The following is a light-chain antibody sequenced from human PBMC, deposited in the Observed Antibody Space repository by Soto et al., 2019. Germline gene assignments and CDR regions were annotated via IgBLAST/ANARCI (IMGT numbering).Light chain of an antibody. CDR2: DAS. Sequence: DIQMTQSPSTLSASVGDRVTITCRASQSISSWLAWYQQKPGKAPKLLIYDASSLESGVPSRFSGSGSGTEFTLTISSLQPDDFATYYCQQYNSYRTCGQGTKVESK. J-gene: IGKJ1*01. V-gene: IGKV1-5*01. CDR3: QQYNSYRT. CDR1: QSISSW.